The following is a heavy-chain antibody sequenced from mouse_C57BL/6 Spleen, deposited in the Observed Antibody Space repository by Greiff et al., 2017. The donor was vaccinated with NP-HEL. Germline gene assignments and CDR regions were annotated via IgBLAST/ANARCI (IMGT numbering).Heavy chain of an antibody. Sequence: VQLQQSGAELARPGASVKLSCKASGYTFTSYGISWVKQRTGQGLEWIGEIYPRSGNTYYNEKFKGKATLTADKSSSAAYMELRSLTSEDSAVSFCAGLYGDAMGYWGQGTSVTVSS. D-gene: IGHD1-1*02. CDR1: GYTFTSYG. J-gene: IGHJ4*01. CDR3: AGLYGDAMGY. CDR2: IYPRSGNT. V-gene: IGHV1-81*01.